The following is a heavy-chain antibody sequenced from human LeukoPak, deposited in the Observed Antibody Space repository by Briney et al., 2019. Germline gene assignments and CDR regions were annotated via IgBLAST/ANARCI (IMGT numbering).Heavy chain of an antibody. V-gene: IGHV3-48*03. J-gene: IGHJ3*02. Sequence: PGGSLRLSCEGSGFSFSSYWMTWVRQAPGKGLEWASYISSSGSTIYYADSVKGRFTISRDNAKNSLYLQMNSLRAEDTAVYYCARQEWELLNDAFDIWGQGTMVTVSS. D-gene: IGHD1-26*01. CDR3: ARQEWELLNDAFDI. CDR2: ISSSGSTI. CDR1: GFSFSSYW.